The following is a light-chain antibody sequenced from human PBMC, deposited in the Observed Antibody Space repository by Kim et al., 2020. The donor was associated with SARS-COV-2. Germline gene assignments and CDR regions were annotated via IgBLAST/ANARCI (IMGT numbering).Light chain of an antibody. CDR2: SNN. CDR3: AAWDDSLNDGV. Sequence: GHRVTISFSGSISNIGGNAVNWYQQLPGTAPKLLIYSNNQLPSGVPDRFSGSKSGTSASLSISGLQSEDEAHYYCAAWDDSLNDGVFGGGTQLTVL. V-gene: IGLV1-44*01. J-gene: IGLJ2*01. CDR1: ISNIGGNA.